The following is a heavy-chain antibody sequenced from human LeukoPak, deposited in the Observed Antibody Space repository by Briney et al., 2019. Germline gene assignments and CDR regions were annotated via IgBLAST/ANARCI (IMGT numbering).Heavy chain of an antibody. V-gene: IGHV4-59*01. J-gene: IGHJ6*02. CDR3: ARGGSGYDSFYYYGMDV. D-gene: IGHD5-12*01. Sequence: NPSETLSLTCTVSGGSISSYYWSWIRQPPGKGLEWIGYIYDSGSTNYNPSLKSRVTISVVTSKNQFSLKLSSVTAADTAVYYCARGGSGYDSFYYYGMDVWGQGTTVTVSS. CDR2: IYDSGST. CDR1: GGSISSYY.